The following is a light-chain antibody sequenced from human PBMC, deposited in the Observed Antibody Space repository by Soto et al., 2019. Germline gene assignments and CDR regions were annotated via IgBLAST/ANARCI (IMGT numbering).Light chain of an antibody. J-gene: IGKJ5*01. Sequence: ETFMAQSSVTLSVSPVEKATLSCRASQSVSSNLAWYQQKPGQAPRLLIYGASTRATGIPARFSGSGSGTEFTLTISSLQSEDFAVYYCQQYNNWRYTFGQGTRLEIK. CDR3: QQYNNWRYT. CDR1: QSVSSN. V-gene: IGKV3-15*01. CDR2: GAS.